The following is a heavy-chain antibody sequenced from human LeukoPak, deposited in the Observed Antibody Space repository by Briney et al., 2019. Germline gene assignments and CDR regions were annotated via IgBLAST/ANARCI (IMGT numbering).Heavy chain of an antibody. J-gene: IGHJ4*01. CDR3: AGGPPEDTSSGY. V-gene: IGHV1-8*01. CDR1: GYSFTTYD. Sequence: ASVKVSCKASGYSFTTYDINWVRQAPGQGLEWMGWMRPKKSDTGYARKFQDRVTLTWNISTDTAYMELNSLTAEGTAVYFCAGGPPEDTSSGYWGHGTLVTVSS. D-gene: IGHD3-22*01. CDR2: MRPKKSDT.